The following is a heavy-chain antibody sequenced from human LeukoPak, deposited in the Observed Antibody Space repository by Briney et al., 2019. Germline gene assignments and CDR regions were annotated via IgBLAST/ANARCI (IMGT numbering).Heavy chain of an antibody. J-gene: IGHJ4*02. CDR1: GFTVDSNY. CDR2: IYTGGNT. V-gene: IGHV3-53*01. Sequence: GGSLRLSCAASGFTVDSNYLSWVRQAPGKGLEWVSTIYTGGNTYYAASVKGRFTISRDFSKNTVFLHMNSLRAEDTAMYYCTTDPNYDFWSGYPVDYWGQGTLVIVSS. CDR3: TTDPNYDFWSGYPVDY. D-gene: IGHD3-3*01.